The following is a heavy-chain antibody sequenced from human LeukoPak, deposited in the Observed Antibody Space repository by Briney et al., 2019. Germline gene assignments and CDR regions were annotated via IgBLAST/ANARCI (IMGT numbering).Heavy chain of an antibody. CDR2: IIPILGIA. J-gene: IGHJ6*02. D-gene: IGHD3-22*01. Sequence: SVKVSCKASGGTFSSYAISWVRQAPGQGLEWMGRIIPILGIANYAQKFQGRVTITTDKSTSTAYMELSSLRSEDTAVYYCARDLITMISSTDLNYGMDVWGQGTTVTVSS. CDR1: GGTFSSYA. CDR3: ARDLITMISSTDLNYGMDV. V-gene: IGHV1-69*04.